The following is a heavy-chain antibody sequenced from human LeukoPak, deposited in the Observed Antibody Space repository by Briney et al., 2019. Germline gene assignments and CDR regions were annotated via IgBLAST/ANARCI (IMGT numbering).Heavy chain of an antibody. V-gene: IGHV4-34*01. CDR1: GGSFSGYY. CDR2: INHSGST. Sequence: SETPSLTCAVYGGSFSGYYWSWIRQPPGKGLEWIGEINHSGSTNYNPSLKSRVTISVDTSKNQFSLKLSSVTAVDTAVYYCARGGGSSWYYYYYMDVWGKGTTVTVSS. D-gene: IGHD6-13*01. J-gene: IGHJ6*03. CDR3: ARGGGSSWYYYYYMDV.